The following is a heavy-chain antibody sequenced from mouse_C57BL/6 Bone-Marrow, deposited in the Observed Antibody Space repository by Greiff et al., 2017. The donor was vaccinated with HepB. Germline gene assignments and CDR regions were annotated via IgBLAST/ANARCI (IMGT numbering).Heavy chain of an antibody. J-gene: IGHJ4*01. CDR1: GFTFSDYG. V-gene: IGHV5-17*01. CDR2: ISSGSSTI. D-gene: IGHD2-4*01. CDR3: ARAPFYYDYDWYAMDY. Sequence: VQLQQSGGGLVKPGGSLKLSCAASGFTFSDYGMHWVRQAPEKGLEWVAYISSGSSTIYYADTVKGRFTISRDNAKNTLFLRMTSLRSEDTAMYYCARAPFYYDYDWYAMDYWGQGTSVTVSS.